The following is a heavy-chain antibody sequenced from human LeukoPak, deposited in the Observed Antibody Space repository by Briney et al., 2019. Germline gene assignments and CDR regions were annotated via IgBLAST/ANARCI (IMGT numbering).Heavy chain of an antibody. J-gene: IGHJ4*02. CDR2: INWNGGST. D-gene: IGHD2-15*01. CDR3: ARGAASDIVVVVAATHFDY. V-gene: IGHV3-20*04. Sequence: GGSLRLSCAASGFTFSSYGMTWVRQAPGKGLEWVSSINWNGGSTGYAVSVKGRFTISRDNAKNSLYLQMNSLRAEDTALYYCARGAASDIVVVVAATHFDYWGQGTLVTVSS. CDR1: GFTFSSYG.